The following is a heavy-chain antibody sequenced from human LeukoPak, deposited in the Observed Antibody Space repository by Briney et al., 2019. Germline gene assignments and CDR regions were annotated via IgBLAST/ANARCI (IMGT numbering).Heavy chain of an antibody. CDR1: GGSISSSNW. CDR3: ARGPRFGELLWHWFDP. Sequence: PSGTLSLTCAVSGGSISSSNWWSWVRQPPGKGLEWIGEIYHSGSTYYNPSLKSRVTISVDTSKNQFSLKLRSVTAADTAVYYCARGPRFGELLWHWFDPWGQGTLVTVSS. CDR2: IYHSGST. V-gene: IGHV4-4*02. D-gene: IGHD3-10*01. J-gene: IGHJ5*02.